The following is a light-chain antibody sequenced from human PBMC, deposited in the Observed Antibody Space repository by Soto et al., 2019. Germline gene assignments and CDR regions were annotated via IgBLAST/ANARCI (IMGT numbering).Light chain of an antibody. Sequence: EIVLTQSPATLSLSPGERATLSCRASQSVSGYLTWYQQKPGQAPRLLIYDASNRAPGIPARFSGSGSGTDFTLTISSLEPEDFAVYYCQQRSQWPRTFCQGTKVEIK. V-gene: IGKV3-11*01. CDR3: QQRSQWPRT. CDR1: QSVSGY. J-gene: IGKJ1*01. CDR2: DAS.